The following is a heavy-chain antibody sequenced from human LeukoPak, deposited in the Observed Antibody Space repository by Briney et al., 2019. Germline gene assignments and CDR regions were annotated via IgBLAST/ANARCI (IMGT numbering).Heavy chain of an antibody. CDR1: GFTFSRYS. CDR2: ISSSSSYI. V-gene: IGHV3-21*01. J-gene: IGHJ6*02. Sequence: GGSLRLSCAASGFTFSRYSMNWVRQAPGKGLEWVSSISSSSSYIYYADSVKGRFTISRDNAKNSLYLQMNSLRAEDTAVYYCARAYLDFWSGYSYYGMDVWGQGTTVTVSS. CDR3: ARAYLDFWSGYSYYGMDV. D-gene: IGHD3-3*01.